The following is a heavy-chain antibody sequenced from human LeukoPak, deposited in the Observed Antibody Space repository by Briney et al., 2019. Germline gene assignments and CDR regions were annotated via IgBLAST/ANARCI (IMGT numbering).Heavy chain of an antibody. CDR1: GGSISGNY. Sequence: SETLSLICTVSGGSISGNYWSWIRQPPGQGLEWIAYIHSSGYTNYNPSLKSRVTISVDTSKNQFSLKLSSVTAADTAVYYCARSVAAAHGIWFDPWGQGTLVTVSS. J-gene: IGHJ5*02. CDR2: IHSSGYT. CDR3: ARSVAAAHGIWFDP. V-gene: IGHV4-4*09. D-gene: IGHD6-13*01.